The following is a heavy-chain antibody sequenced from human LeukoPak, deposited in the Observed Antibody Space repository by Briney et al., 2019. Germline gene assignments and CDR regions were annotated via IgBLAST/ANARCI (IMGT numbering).Heavy chain of an antibody. CDR1: GFTFSGYW. CDR2: LNSVGSST. CDR3: AKGYSDAFDI. Sequence: GGSLRLSCAASGFTFSGYWMHWVRQAPGKGLVWVSRLNSVGSSTSYADSVKGRFTISRDNSKNTLYLQMNSLRAEDTAVYYCAKGYSDAFDIWGQGTMVTVSS. D-gene: IGHD2-2*02. J-gene: IGHJ3*02. V-gene: IGHV3-74*01.